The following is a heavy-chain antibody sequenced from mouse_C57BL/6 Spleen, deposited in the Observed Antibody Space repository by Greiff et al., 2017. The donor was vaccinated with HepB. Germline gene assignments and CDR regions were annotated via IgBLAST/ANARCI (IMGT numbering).Heavy chain of an antibody. D-gene: IGHD2-13*01. J-gene: IGHJ2*01. CDR3: ARWGIYYGDPHLDY. CDR1: GYTFTDYY. Sequence: EVQLQQSGPELVKPGASVKISCKASGYTFTDYYMNWVKQSHGKSLEWIGDINPNNGGTSYNQKFKGKATLTVDKSSSTAYMELRSLTSDDSAVYCCARWGIYYGDPHLDYWGQGTTLTVSS. V-gene: IGHV1-26*01. CDR2: INPNNGGT.